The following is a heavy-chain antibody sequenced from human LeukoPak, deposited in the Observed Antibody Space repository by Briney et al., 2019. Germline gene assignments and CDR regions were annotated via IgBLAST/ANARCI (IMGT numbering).Heavy chain of an antibody. J-gene: IGHJ4*02. CDR1: GFTFSNAW. CDR2: IKSKTDGGTT. V-gene: IGHV3-15*01. Sequence: GGSLRLSCAASGFTFSNAWMSWVRQAPGKGLEWVGRIKSKTDGGTTDYAAPVKGRFTISRDDSKNTLYLQTNSLKTEDTAVYYCTTDSRGYSYGFGAYWGQGTLVTVSS. D-gene: IGHD5-18*01. CDR3: TTDSRGYSYGFGAY.